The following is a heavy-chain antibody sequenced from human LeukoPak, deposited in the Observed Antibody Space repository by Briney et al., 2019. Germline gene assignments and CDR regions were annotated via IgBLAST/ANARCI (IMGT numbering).Heavy chain of an antibody. J-gene: IGHJ4*02. V-gene: IGHV4-59*01. CDR3: ARGYCTNGVCYPPLFDY. CDR2: IYYSGST. Sequence: PSETLSLTCTVSGGSISSYYWSWIRQPPGKGLEWIGYIYYSGSTNYNPSLKSRVTISVDTSKNQFSLKLSSVTAADTAVYYCARGYCTNGVCYPPLFDYWGQGTLVTVSS. D-gene: IGHD2-8*01. CDR1: GGSISSYY.